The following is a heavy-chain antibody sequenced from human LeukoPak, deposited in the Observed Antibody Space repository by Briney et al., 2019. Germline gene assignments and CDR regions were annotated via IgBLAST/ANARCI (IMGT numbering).Heavy chain of an antibody. CDR2: IIPIFGTA. Sequence: EASVKVSCKASGCTFSSYAISWVRQAPGQGLEWMGGIIPIFGTANYAQKFQGRVTITADKSTSTAYMELSSLRSEDTAVYYCARAGIDTYGSGSYYNDAFDIWGQGTMVTVSS. CDR3: ARAGIDTYGSGSYYNDAFDI. V-gene: IGHV1-69*06. J-gene: IGHJ3*02. CDR1: GCTFSSYA. D-gene: IGHD3-10*01.